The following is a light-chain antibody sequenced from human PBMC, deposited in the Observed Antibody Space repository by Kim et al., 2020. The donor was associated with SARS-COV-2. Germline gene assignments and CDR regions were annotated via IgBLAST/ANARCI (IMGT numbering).Light chain of an antibody. CDR2: EVA. J-gene: IGLJ2*01. V-gene: IGLV2-8*01. CDR1: HSDSGRFKH. Sequence: GQTVTLACTGTHSDSGRFKHVTWYQHHPGRAPRLIICEVARRPSGVPDRFSGSKSANTASLTVSGLQTEDEADYYCSSYTDSDTLIFGGGTQLTVL. CDR3: SSYTDSDTLI.